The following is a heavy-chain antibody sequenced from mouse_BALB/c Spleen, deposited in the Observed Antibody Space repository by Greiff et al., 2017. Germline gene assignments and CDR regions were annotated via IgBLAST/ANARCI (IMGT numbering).Heavy chain of an antibody. Sequence: EVQLVESGPGLVKPSQSLSLTCTVTGYSITSDYAWNWIRQFPGNKLEWMGYISYSGSTSYNPSLKSRISITRDTSKNQFFLQLNSVTTEDTATYYCARSPGTGAMDYWGQGTSVTVSS. V-gene: IGHV3-2*02. CDR1: GYSITSDYA. CDR2: ISYSGST. D-gene: IGHD4-1*01. CDR3: ARSPGTGAMDY. J-gene: IGHJ4*01.